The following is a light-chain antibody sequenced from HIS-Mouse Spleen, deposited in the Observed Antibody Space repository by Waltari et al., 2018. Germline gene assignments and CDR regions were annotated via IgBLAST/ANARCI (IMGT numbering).Light chain of an antibody. V-gene: IGLV3-21*02. CDR3: QVWDSSSDHPV. CDR1: NIGSKR. Sequence: SYVLTQPPSVSVAPGQPARIPCGGNNIGSKRVHWYQQKPGPAPVLVVYEDSDRPSGIPERFSGSNSGNTATLTISRVEAGDEADYYCQVWDSSSDHPVFGGGTKLTVL. CDR2: EDS. J-gene: IGLJ2*01.